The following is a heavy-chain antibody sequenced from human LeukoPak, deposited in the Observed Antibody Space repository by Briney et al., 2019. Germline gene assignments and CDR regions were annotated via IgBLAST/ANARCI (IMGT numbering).Heavy chain of an antibody. CDR3: ARGRWGYYCGSGRKGYYFDY. Sequence: SETLSLTCAVYGGSFSGYYWSWIRQPPGKGLEWMGEINHSGSTNYNPSLKSRGTISVDTSKSQFSLKLSSVTVADTAVYYCARGRWGYYCGSGRKGYYFDYWGQGTLVTVSS. CDR2: INHSGST. V-gene: IGHV4-34*01. CDR1: GGSFSGYY. D-gene: IGHD3-10*01. J-gene: IGHJ4*02.